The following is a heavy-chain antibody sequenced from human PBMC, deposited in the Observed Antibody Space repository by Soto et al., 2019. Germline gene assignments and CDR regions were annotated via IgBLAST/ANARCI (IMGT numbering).Heavy chain of an antibody. CDR3: TNDRFDSPVAY. Sequence: EVQLVESGGGLVKPGGSLRLSCAASGFTFSDAWMGWVRQAPGKGLEWVGRIKRKTDGGTTDYAAPVKGSFTISREDSNNALYLQLNSQTTEETAVYYCTNDRFDSPVAYWGHGNLVTVS. V-gene: IGHV3-15*01. D-gene: IGHD3-22*01. CDR2: IKRKTDGGTT. J-gene: IGHJ4*01. CDR1: GFTFSDAW.